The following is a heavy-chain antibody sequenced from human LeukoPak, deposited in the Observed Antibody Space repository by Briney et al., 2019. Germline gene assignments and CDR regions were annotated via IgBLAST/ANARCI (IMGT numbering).Heavy chain of an antibody. CDR1: GGSISSSSYY. J-gene: IGHJ3*02. Sequence: SETLSLTCTVSGGSISSSSYYWGWIRQPPGKGLEWIGSIYHSGSTYYNPSLKSRVTISVDTSKNQFSLKLSSVTAADTAVYYCARGLYDFWSGYYDPAGNAFDIWGQGTMVTVSS. V-gene: IGHV4-39*07. CDR2: IYHSGST. D-gene: IGHD3-3*01. CDR3: ARGLYDFWSGYYDPAGNAFDI.